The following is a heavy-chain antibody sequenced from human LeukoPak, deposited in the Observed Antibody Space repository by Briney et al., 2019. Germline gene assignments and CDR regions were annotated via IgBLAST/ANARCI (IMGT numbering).Heavy chain of an antibody. CDR1: GFTFSSYG. CDR2: IKTKSEGGTT. J-gene: IGHJ6*03. V-gene: IGHV3-15*01. D-gene: IGHD3-10*01. CDR3: TTEFKELGSFFYFYYMDV. Sequence: PGGTLRLSCVVSGFTFSSYGMSWVRQAPGKGLEWVGRIKTKSEGGTTDYAAPAKGRFTISRDDSKNALFLQMDSLKSDDTAMYYCTTEFKELGSFFYFYYMDVWGTGTTVTISS.